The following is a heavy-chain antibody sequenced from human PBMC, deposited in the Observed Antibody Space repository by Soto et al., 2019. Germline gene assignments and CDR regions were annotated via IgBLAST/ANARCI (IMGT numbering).Heavy chain of an antibody. V-gene: IGHV3-23*01. J-gene: IGHJ4*02. CDR2: ISGSGGST. D-gene: IGHD3-10*01. CDR1: GFTFSSYA. CDR3: AKKPSLLWFGELYYFDY. Sequence: GGSLRLSCAASGFTFSSYAMSWVRQAPGKGLEWVSAISGSGGSTYYADSVKGRFTISRDNSKNTLYLQMNSLRAEDTAVYYCAKKPSLLWFGELYYFDYWGQGTLVTVSS.